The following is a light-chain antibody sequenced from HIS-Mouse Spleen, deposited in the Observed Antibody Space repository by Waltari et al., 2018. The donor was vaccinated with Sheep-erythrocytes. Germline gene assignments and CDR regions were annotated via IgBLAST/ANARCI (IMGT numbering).Light chain of an antibody. CDR3: EQANSFPRT. CDR1: QGLSSW. CDR2: AAS. V-gene: IGKV1-12*01. Sequence: DIQMTQSPSSVSASVGERVTITCRASQGLSSWLGWYQQKPGKAPNILIYAASSLQSGVPSRFSGSVAATEFTLTISSLHHEDFATYYCEQANSFPRTFGQGTKVEIK. J-gene: IGKJ1*01.